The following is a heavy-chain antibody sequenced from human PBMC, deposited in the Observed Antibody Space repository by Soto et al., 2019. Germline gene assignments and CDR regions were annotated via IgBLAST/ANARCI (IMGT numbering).Heavy chain of an antibody. CDR2: IIPMFGTT. V-gene: IGHV1-69*01. CDR1: GGTFSSHA. CDR3: ARCDGCDPGGDDAFDL. Sequence: QVQLVQSGAEVKKPGSSVKVSCKTSGGTFSSHALTWMRQAPGQGLEWMGGIIPMFGTTYTSQKFQGRVALSADETTSTLELSSLVSEDTAVYFCARCDGCDPGGDDAFDLWGQGTTVIVSS. J-gene: IGHJ3*01. D-gene: IGHD2-21*01.